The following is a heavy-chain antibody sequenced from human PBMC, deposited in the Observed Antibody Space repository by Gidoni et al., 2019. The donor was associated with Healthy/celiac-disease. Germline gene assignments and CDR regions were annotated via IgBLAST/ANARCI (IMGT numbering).Heavy chain of an antibody. CDR3: AKPNAGRLAARIRY. Sequence: EVQLVESGGGLVQPGGSRRLSCAASAFILSSYAMSWVRQAPGKGLEWVSAISGSGGSTDYADSVKGRFTISRDNSKNTLYLQMNSLRAEDTAVYYCAKPNAGRLAARIRYWGQGTLVTVSS. J-gene: IGHJ4*02. CDR1: AFILSSYA. D-gene: IGHD6-6*01. V-gene: IGHV3-23*04. CDR2: ISGSGGST.